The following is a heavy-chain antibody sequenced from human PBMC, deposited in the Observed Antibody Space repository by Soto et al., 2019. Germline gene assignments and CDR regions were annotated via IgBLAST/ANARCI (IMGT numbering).Heavy chain of an antibody. CDR2: IKQDGSEK. D-gene: IGHD4-17*01. CDR1: GFTFSSYW. Sequence: GGSLRLSCAASGFTFSSYWMSWVRQAPGKGLEWVANIKQDGSEKYYVDSVKGRFTISRDNAKNSLYLQMNSLRAEDTAVYYCARGVTVDLSHYYMDVWGKGTTVTVSS. V-gene: IGHV3-7*01. CDR3: ARGVTVDLSHYYMDV. J-gene: IGHJ6*03.